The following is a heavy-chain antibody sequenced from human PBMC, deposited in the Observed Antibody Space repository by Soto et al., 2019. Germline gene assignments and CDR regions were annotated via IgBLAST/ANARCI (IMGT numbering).Heavy chain of an antibody. V-gene: IGHV3-30-3*01. D-gene: IGHD4-17*01. Sequence: QVQLVESGGGVVQPGRSLRLSCAASGFTFSSYAMHWVRQAPGKGLEWVAVISYDGSNKYYADSVKGRFTISRDNSKNTLYLQMNSLRAEDTAVYYCARDLRGPPTTWARTYYYYGMDVWGQGTTVTVSS. CDR3: ARDLRGPPTTWARTYYYYGMDV. CDR2: ISYDGSNK. CDR1: GFTFSSYA. J-gene: IGHJ6*02.